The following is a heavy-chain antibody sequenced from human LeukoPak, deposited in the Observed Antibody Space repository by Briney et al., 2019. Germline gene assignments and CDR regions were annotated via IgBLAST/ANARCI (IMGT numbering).Heavy chain of an antibody. V-gene: IGHV1-18*01. J-gene: IGHJ4*02. D-gene: IGHD3-22*01. CDR2: ISAYNGNT. CDR1: GYTFTSYG. Sequence: ASVKVSCKASGYTFTSYGISWVRQAPGQGLEWMEWISAYNGNTNYAQKLQGRVTMTTDTSTSTAYMELRSLRSDDTAVYYCARDDLYYDSSGGGDYWGQGTLVTVSS. CDR3: ARDDLYYDSSGGGDY.